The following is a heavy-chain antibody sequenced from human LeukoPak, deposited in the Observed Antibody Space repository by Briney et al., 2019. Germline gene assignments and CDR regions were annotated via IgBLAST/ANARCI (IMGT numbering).Heavy chain of an antibody. Sequence: PGGSLRLSCAASGFTFSSYAMSWVRQAPGKGLEWVSAISGSGGNTYYADSVKGRFTISRDDSKNTLYLQMNSLRAEDTAVYYCAKIPDYYDSSGYYYEGFDYWGQGTLVTVSS. CDR1: GFTFSSYA. CDR2: ISGSGGNT. CDR3: AKIPDYYDSSGYYYEGFDY. J-gene: IGHJ4*02. V-gene: IGHV3-23*01. D-gene: IGHD3-22*01.